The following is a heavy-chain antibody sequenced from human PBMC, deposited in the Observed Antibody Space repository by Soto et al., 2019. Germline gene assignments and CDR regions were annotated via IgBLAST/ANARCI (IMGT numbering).Heavy chain of an antibody. D-gene: IGHD3-10*01. Sequence: QVQLVQSGAEMKKPGSSVKFSCKSSGATLNTFGMNWGGRAPGQGPEWMGDISPMFGAANYAPKFQGRVTITADESTGTSYMQLSSLTSEDTALYFCAREVQVHTPAFVYWGQGTLVTVSS. CDR2: ISPMFGAA. J-gene: IGHJ4*02. CDR3: AREVQVHTPAFVY. CDR1: GATLNTFG. V-gene: IGHV1-69*19.